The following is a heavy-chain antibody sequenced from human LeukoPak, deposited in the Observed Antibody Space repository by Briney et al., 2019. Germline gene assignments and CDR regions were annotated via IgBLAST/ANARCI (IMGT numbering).Heavy chain of an antibody. Sequence: GGSLRLSCAASGFTFSNYAMSWVRQAPGKGLEWVSGISGSGGSTYYADSVKGRFTISRDNSKNTLYLQMDSLRGEDTAVYYCAKDFRIGYSAHFDYWGQGALVTVSS. CDR2: ISGSGGST. V-gene: IGHV3-23*01. CDR1: GFTFSNYA. J-gene: IGHJ4*02. CDR3: AKDFRIGYSAHFDY. D-gene: IGHD2-21*01.